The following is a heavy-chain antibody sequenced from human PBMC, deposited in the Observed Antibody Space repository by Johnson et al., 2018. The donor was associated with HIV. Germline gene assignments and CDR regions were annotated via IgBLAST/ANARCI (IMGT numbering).Heavy chain of an antibody. J-gene: IGHJ3*02. V-gene: IGHV3-66*01. CDR1: GFSVSSNY. D-gene: IGHD5-12*01. CDR2: INSGGST. CDR3: AKGLTGYSGYEKGGHAFDI. Sequence: VQLVESGGGLVQPGGSLRLSCAASGFSVSSNYMTWVRQGPGKGLEWVSVINSGGSTYYAESVKGRFTISRDNSKNTLYLQMNSLRAEDTAVYYCAKGLTGYSGYEKGGHAFDIWGQGTMVTVSS.